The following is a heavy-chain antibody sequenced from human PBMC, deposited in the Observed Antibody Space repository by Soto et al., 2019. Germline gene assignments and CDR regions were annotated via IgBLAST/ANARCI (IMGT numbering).Heavy chain of an antibody. J-gene: IGHJ5*02. Sequence: EVHLLESGGGLVQPGGSLRLSCAASGFTFSSYAMSWVRQAPRKGLEWVSAISGSGDSTYFADSVKGRFTISRDNSKNTLYLQMNGLRAEDTAVYYCAKDYGSGPGDWFDPWGQGTLVTVSS. CDR1: GFTFSSYA. V-gene: IGHV3-23*01. CDR3: AKDYGSGPGDWFDP. CDR2: ISGSGDST. D-gene: IGHD3-10*01.